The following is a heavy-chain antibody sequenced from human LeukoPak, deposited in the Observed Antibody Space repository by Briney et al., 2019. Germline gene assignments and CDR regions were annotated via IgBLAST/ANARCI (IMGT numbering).Heavy chain of an antibody. J-gene: IGHJ4*02. D-gene: IGHD2-15*01. CDR3: ARPGYCSGGSCYSGSLDY. Sequence: GESLKISCKGSGYSFTSYWIGWVRQMPGKGLEWMGIIYPGDSDTRYSPSFQGQVTISADKSISTAYLQWSSLKASDTAMYYCARPGYCSGGSCYSGSLDYWGQGTLVTVSS. CDR1: GYSFTSYW. V-gene: IGHV5-51*01. CDR2: IYPGDSDT.